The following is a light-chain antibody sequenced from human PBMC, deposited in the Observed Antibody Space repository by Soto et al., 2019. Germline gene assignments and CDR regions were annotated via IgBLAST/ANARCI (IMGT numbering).Light chain of an antibody. CDR2: DAS. Sequence: DIQMTQSPSTLSGSVGDRVTITCRASQTISSWLVWYQQKPGKAPKLLIYDASSLESGVPSRFSGSGSGTEFTLTISSLQPDDFATYYCQQYNSYSQTFGQGTKVDIK. J-gene: IGKJ1*01. CDR3: QQYNSYSQT. CDR1: QTISSW. V-gene: IGKV1-5*01.